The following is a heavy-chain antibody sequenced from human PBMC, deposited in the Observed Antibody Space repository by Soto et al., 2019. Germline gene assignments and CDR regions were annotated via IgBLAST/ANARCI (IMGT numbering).Heavy chain of an antibody. CDR2: TSISGGVT. Sequence: PGLSLRLSCSASGCTFSSYAFICVRHPPGTRLDWDSGTSISGGVTTYTDSVKGLFTISRDSSKSTLYLQKNNQRADDTAISYWAAARWLVSATDDYWGLGTLGTV. J-gene: IGHJ4*02. CDR3: AAARWLVSATDDY. D-gene: IGHD3-9*01. CDR1: GCTFSSYA. V-gene: IGHV3-23*01.